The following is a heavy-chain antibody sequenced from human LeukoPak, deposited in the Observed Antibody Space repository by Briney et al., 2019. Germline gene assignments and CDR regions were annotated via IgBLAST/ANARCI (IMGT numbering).Heavy chain of an antibody. V-gene: IGHV4-59*08. CDR2: IYYSGST. Sequence: SETLSLACAVYGGSFSSYYWSWIRQPPGKGLEWIGYIYYSGSTNYNPSLKSRVTISVDTSKNQFSLKLSSVTAADTAVYYCARWATMTKSRWDAFDIWGQGTMVTVSS. D-gene: IGHD3-22*01. J-gene: IGHJ3*02. CDR1: GGSFSSYY. CDR3: ARWATMTKSRWDAFDI.